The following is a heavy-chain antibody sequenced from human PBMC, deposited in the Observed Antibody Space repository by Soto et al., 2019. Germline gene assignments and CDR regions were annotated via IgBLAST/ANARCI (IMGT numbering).Heavy chain of an antibody. CDR3: AKGGPDGFCSGGRCYFDY. D-gene: IGHD2-15*01. V-gene: IGHV3-9*01. Sequence: EVQLVESGGGLVQPGRSLRLSCAASGFTFDDYAMHWVRRVPGKGLEWVSSISWNRNIIGYADSVKGRFTISRDNAKNSLYLQMNSLLPEDTALYYCAKGGPDGFCSGGRCYFDYWGQGTLVTVSS. CDR1: GFTFDDYA. CDR2: ISWNRNII. J-gene: IGHJ4*02.